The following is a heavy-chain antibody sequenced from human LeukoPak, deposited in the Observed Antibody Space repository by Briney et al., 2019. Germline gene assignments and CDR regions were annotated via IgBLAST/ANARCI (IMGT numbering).Heavy chain of an antibody. V-gene: IGHV3-73*01. D-gene: IGHD6-6*01. CDR2: IRSKANSYAT. J-gene: IGHJ4*02. Sequence: GGSLRLSCAASGFTFSSYGMHWVRQASGKGLEWVGRIRSKANSYATAYAASVKGRFTISRDDSKNTAYLQMNSLKTEDTAVYYCTRPKHSSSSFDYWGQGTLVTVSS. CDR3: TRPKHSSSSFDY. CDR1: GFTFSSYG.